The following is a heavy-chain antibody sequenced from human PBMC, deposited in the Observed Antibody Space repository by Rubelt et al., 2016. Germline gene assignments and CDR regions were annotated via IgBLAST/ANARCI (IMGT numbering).Heavy chain of an antibody. CDR1: GFTFSNAW. CDR3: TATDWGY. D-gene: IGHD7-27*01. CDR2: LKSKTAGEPT. V-gene: IGHV3-15*01. J-gene: IGHJ4*02. Sequence: EVQLVESGGGLVKPGGSLRLSCTASGFTFSNAWMTWVRQASGKGLEWVGRLKSKTAGEPTDYAAPVKGRFTISRDDSKNMVYLQMNNLKNEDTAVYYCTATDWGYWGQGTLVTVSS.